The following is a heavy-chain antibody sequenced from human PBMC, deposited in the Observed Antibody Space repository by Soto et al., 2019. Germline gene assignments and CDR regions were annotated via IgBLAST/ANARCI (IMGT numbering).Heavy chain of an antibody. J-gene: IGHJ4*02. CDR2: IRSKANSYAT. D-gene: IGHD1-26*01. CDR3: TSPATALGARDY. V-gene: IGHV3-73*01. CDR1: GFTFGGSA. Sequence: GGSPRLSCAASGFTFGGSAMHWVRQASGKGLEWVGRIRSKANSYATAYAASVKGRFTISRDDSKNTAYLQMNSLKTEDTAVYYCTSPATALGARDYWGQGTLVTVSS.